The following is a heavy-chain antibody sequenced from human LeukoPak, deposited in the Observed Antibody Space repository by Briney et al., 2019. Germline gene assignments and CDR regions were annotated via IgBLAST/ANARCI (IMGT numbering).Heavy chain of an antibody. J-gene: IGHJ4*02. D-gene: IGHD6-13*01. CDR1: GFSFSSYA. CDR3: AALAAAWRDY. CDR2: ISHSGDIT. Sequence: GGSLRLSCAASGFSFSSYALSWVRQAPGKGLKWVSGISHSGDITYYTDSLKGRFTISRDNSKNTLYLQMNSLRDEDTAVYYCAALAAAWRDYWGQGTLVTVSS. V-gene: IGHV3-23*01.